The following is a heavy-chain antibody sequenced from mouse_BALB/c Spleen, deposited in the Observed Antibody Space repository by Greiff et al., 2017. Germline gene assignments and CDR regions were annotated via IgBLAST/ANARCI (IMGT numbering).Heavy chain of an antibody. CDR3: AREGSALYAMDY. CDR1: GFTFSSYP. J-gene: IGHJ4*01. D-gene: IGHD3-1*01. V-gene: IGHV5-9-4*01. Sequence: EVKLVESGGGLVKPGGSLKLSCAASGFTFSSYPMSWVRQSPEKRLEWVAEISSGGSYTYYPDTVTGRFTISRDNAKNTLYLEMSSLRSEDTAMYYCAREGSALYAMDYWGQGTSVTVSS. CDR2: ISSGGSYT.